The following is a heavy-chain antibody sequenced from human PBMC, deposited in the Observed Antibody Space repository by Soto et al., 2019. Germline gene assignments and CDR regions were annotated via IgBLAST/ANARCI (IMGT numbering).Heavy chain of an antibody. Sequence: ESLKVYFKGPGYRFTNYWIGWVLQMPGKGLECMGIIYPGDSDTRYSPSFQCQVTISADKSISTAYLQWSSMKASDTAMYYCAMANPVCTNGVCDPCLFDPWGQGTLVTVSA. D-gene: IGHD2-8*01. J-gene: IGHJ5*02. CDR3: AMANPVCTNGVCDPCLFDP. CDR2: IYPGDSDT. V-gene: IGHV5-51*01. CDR1: GYRFTNYW.